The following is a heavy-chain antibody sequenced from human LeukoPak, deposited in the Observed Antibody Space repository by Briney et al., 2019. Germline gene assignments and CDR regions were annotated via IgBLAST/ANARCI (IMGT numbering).Heavy chain of an antibody. CDR2: ISGSGSSS. J-gene: IGHJ4*02. CDR1: GFTFSNYG. CDR3: AKDQRTISTFDY. V-gene: IGHV3-23*01. D-gene: IGHD3-3*01. Sequence: GGSLRLSCAASGFTFSNYGMSWVRQAPGKGLEWVSAISGSGSSSYYADSVKGRFTISRDNSKNTLYLQINSLRAEDTAIYYCAKDQRTISTFDYWGQGTLVTVSS.